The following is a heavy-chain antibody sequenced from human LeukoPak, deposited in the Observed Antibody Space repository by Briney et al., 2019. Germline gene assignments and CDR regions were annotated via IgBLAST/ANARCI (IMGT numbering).Heavy chain of an antibody. CDR1: GFTFSSYA. CDR2: ISYDESEK. Sequence: GGSLRLSCAVSGFTFSSYAMSWVRQAPGKGLEWVAVISYDESEKFYGDSAKGRFTISRDNFKNTLNLEMNSLRAEDTAVYYCAKGSSGSGYSAGTDWGQGTLVTVSS. V-gene: IGHV3-30*18. CDR3: AKGSSGSGYSAGTD. J-gene: IGHJ4*02. D-gene: IGHD2-15*01.